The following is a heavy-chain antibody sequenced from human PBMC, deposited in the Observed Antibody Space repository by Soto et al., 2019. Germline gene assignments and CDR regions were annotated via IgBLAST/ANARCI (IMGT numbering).Heavy chain of an antibody. J-gene: IGHJ4*02. CDR3: ARRWGSAADY. CDR2: IYYSGSA. V-gene: IGHV4-59*08. Sequence: QVQLQESGPGLVKPSETLSLTCTVSGGSISSYYWSWIRQPPGKGLEWIGYIYYSGSANYNPSLKSRVTISVDTSKHQFPLKLSSVTAADTAVYSCARRWGSAADYWGQGTLVTVSS. D-gene: IGHD2-15*01. CDR1: GGSISSYY.